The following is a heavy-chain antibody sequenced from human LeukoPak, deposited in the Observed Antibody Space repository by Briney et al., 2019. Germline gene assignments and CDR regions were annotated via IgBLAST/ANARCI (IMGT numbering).Heavy chain of an antibody. J-gene: IGHJ4*02. CDR1: GFTFSSYA. D-gene: IGHD3-22*01. Sequence: GGSLRLSCAASGFTFSSYAMHWVRQAPGKGLEWVAVISYDGSNKYYADSVKGRFTISRDNSKNTLYLQMNSLRAEDTAVYYCARDPGSSGYYAYYFDYWGQGTLVTVSS. V-gene: IGHV3-30-3*01. CDR3: ARDPGSSGYYAYYFDY. CDR2: ISYDGSNK.